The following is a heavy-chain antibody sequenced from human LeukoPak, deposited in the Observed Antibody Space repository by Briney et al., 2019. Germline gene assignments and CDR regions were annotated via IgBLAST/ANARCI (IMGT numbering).Heavy chain of an antibody. CDR3: ARDHGVRQWLVWDLGYYYYGMDV. D-gene: IGHD6-19*01. CDR1: GFTFSSYA. Sequence: PGRSLRLSSAASGFTFSSYAMHWVRQAPGKGLEWVAVISYDGSNKYYADSVKGRFTISRDNSKNTLYLQMNSLRAEDTAVYYCARDHGVRQWLVWDLGYYYYGMDVWGQGTTVTVSS. J-gene: IGHJ6*02. V-gene: IGHV3-30*04. CDR2: ISYDGSNK.